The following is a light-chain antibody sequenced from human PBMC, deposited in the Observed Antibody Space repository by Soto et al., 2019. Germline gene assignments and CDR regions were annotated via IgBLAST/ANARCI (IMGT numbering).Light chain of an antibody. CDR2: AAS. CDR3: QQLNSYPLT. Sequence: DIPLTQSPSFLSASVGDRVTITCRASQGISSYLAWYQQKPGKAPKLLIYAASTLQSGVPSRFSGSGSGTEFTLNISSLQHEDFATYYCQQLNSYPLTCGQGTLLEIK. V-gene: IGKV1-9*01. J-gene: IGKJ5*01. CDR1: QGISSY.